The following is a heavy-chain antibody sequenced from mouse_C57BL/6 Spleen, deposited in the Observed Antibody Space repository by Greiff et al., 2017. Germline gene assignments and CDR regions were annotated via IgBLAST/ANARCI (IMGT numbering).Heavy chain of an antibody. Sequence: VQLQQSGPELVKPGASVKLSSKASGYTFTSYDINWVKQRPGQGLEWIGWIYPRDGSAKYYEKFKGKATLTVDTSSSTAYMELHSLTSEDSAVYFCARYITTAYYYAMDYWGQGTSVTVSS. CDR3: ARYITTAYYYAMDY. J-gene: IGHJ4*01. CDR2: IYPRDGSA. D-gene: IGHD1-1*01. V-gene: IGHV1-85*01. CDR1: GYTFTSYD.